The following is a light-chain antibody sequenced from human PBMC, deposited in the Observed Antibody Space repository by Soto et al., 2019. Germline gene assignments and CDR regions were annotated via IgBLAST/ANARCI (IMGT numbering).Light chain of an antibody. CDR1: QSISMY. Sequence: IHRTQSPSSLSASVGDRVTITCRASQSISMYLNWYQQKPGKAPKLLIYAASSLQSGVPSRFSGSGSGTDFTLTISSLQPEDFATYYCQQSYSTITFGQGTRLEIK. V-gene: IGKV1-39*01. J-gene: IGKJ5*01. CDR3: QQSYSTIT. CDR2: AAS.